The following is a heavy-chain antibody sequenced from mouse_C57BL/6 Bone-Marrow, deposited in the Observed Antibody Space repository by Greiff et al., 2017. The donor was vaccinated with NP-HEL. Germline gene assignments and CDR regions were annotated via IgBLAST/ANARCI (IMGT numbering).Heavy chain of an antibody. CDR2: ISSGSSTI. J-gene: IGHJ2*01. CDR3: ASHYYGISPFDY. CDR1: GFTFSDYG. V-gene: IGHV5-17*01. D-gene: IGHD1-1*01. Sequence: EVKVVESGGGLVKPGGSLKLSCAASGFTFSDYGMHWVRQAPEKGLEWVAYISSGSSTIYYADTVKGRFTISRDNAKNTLFLQMTSLRSGDTAIYSCASHYYGISPFDYWGQGTTLTVSS.